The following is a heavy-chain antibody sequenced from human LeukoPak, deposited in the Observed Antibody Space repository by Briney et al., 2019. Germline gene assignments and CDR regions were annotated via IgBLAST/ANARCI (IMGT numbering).Heavy chain of an antibody. CDR2: INHSGST. V-gene: IGHV4-34*01. D-gene: IGHD2-2*01. J-gene: IGHJ6*04. Sequence: SETLSLTCAVYGGSFSGYYWSWIRQPPGKGLEWIGEINHSGSTNYNPSLKSRVTISVDTSKNQFSLKLSSVTAADTAVYYCARAVVPAARDYYYYYGMDVWGKGTTVTVSS. CDR1: GGSFSGYY. CDR3: ARAVVPAARDYYYYYGMDV.